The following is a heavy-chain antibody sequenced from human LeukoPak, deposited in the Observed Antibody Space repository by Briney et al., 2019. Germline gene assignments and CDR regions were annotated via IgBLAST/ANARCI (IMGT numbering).Heavy chain of an antibody. CDR1: GGSISSGGYH. Sequence: SETLSLTCTVSGGSISSGGYHWSWIRQHPGKGLEWIGYIYYSGSTYYNPSLKSRVTISVDTSKNQFSLKLSSVTAADTAVYYCARGGYYGSETDYWGQGTLVTVSS. D-gene: IGHD3-10*01. CDR3: ARGGYYGSETDY. V-gene: IGHV4-31*03. CDR2: IYYSGST. J-gene: IGHJ4*02.